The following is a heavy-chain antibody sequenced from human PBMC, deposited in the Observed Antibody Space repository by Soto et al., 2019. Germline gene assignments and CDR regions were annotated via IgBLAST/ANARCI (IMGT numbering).Heavy chain of an antibody. J-gene: IGHJ4*02. Sequence: PGGSLRLSCAASGFTFSSYDMHWVRQATGKGLEWVSAIGTAGDPYYPGSVKGRFTISRENAKNSLYLQMNSLRAGDTAVYYCAREVYYYDSSGPRVLWFFDYWGQGTLVTVSS. CDR1: GFTFSSYD. CDR2: IGTAGDP. V-gene: IGHV3-13*05. D-gene: IGHD3-22*01. CDR3: AREVYYYDSSGPRVLWFFDY.